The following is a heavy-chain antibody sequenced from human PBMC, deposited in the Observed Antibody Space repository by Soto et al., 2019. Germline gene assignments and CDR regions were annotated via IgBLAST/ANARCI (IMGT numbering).Heavy chain of an antibody. D-gene: IGHD5-18*01. V-gene: IGHV3-15*01. Sequence: GGSLRLSCAASGFTFSNAWMSWVRQAPGKGLEWVGRIKSKTDGGTTDYAAPVKGRFTISSDDSKNTLYLQMNSLKTEDTAVYYCTTDIPATAMVTTFDYWGQGTLVTVSS. CDR1: GFTFSNAW. CDR2: IKSKTDGGTT. J-gene: IGHJ4*02. CDR3: TTDIPATAMVTTFDY.